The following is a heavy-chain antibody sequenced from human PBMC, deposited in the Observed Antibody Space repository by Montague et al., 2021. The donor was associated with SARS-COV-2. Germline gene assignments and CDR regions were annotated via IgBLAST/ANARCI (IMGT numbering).Heavy chain of an antibody. CDR1: GGSLSTYY. CDR3: ARNAYNRYGLDV. Sequence: SETLSLTCSVSGGSLSTYYWSWIRQPPGKGLEWIGYIDDSGTIRYNPSLRSRATISLDLSKNQFSLDLNSVTAADTAVYYCARNAYNRYGLDVWGQGTTVTVSS. D-gene: IGHD1-1*01. CDR2: IDDSGTI. J-gene: IGHJ6*02. V-gene: IGHV4-59*08.